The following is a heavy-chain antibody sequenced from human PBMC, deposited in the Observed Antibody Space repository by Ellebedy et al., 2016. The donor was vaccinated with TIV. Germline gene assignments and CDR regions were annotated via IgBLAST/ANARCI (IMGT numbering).Heavy chain of an antibody. V-gene: IGHV3-30*03. Sequence: GESLKISXAASGFTFRSYGFHWVRQAPGKGLEWVALISSDGSEKYYADSVRGRFTISRDNSKNTGYLEMNSLRGDDTAMYYCARDRGGYGIFDYWGQGTLVTV. CDR3: ARDRGGYGIFDY. CDR2: ISSDGSEK. D-gene: IGHD5-12*01. CDR1: GFTFRSYG. J-gene: IGHJ4*02.